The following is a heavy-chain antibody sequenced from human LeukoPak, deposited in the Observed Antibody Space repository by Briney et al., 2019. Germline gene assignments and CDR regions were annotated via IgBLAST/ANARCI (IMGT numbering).Heavy chain of an antibody. CDR2: ISWDGGST. CDR1: GFTFDDYT. V-gene: IGHV3-43*01. J-gene: IGHJ6*02. Sequence: GGSLRLSCAASGFTFDDYTMHWVRHAPGKGLEWVSLISWDGGSTYYADSVKGRFTISRDNSKNSLYLQMNSLRTEDTALYYCAKEGPELSYYYYYGMDVWGQGTTVTVSS. CDR3: AKEGPELSYYYYYGMDV. D-gene: IGHD3-16*02.